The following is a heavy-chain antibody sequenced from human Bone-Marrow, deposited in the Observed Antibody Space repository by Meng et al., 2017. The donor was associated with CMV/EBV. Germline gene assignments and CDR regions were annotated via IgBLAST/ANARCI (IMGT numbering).Heavy chain of an antibody. CDR3: ARGGVSGRTTSAFDC. CDR1: GFTFDNYD. CDR2: INWNGGST. J-gene: IGHJ4*02. V-gene: IGHV3-20*04. Sequence: GESLKISCAASGFTFDNYDLSWVRQVPGKGLEWVAGINWNGGSTAYAESAKGRFTISRDNAKGSLYLQMNSLGAEDTALYYCARGGVSGRTTSAFDCWGQGTLVTVSS. D-gene: IGHD3-16*01.